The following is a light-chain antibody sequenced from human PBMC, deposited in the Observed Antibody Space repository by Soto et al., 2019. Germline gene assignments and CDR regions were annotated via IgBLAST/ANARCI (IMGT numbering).Light chain of an antibody. Sequence: QSALTQPRSVSGSPGQSVTISCTGTSSDVGGYNYVSWYQQHPGKAPKLMIYEVTKRPLGVPDRFSGSKSGNTASLTVSGLQAEDEADYYCSSYAGSNNVVFGGGTKVTVL. V-gene: IGLV2-8*01. CDR1: SSDVGGYNY. J-gene: IGLJ2*01. CDR2: EVT. CDR3: SSYAGSNNVV.